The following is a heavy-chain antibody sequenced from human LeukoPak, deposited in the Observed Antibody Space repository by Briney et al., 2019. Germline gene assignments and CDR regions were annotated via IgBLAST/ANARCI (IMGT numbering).Heavy chain of an antibody. CDR2: INPSGDST. J-gene: IGHJ4*02. CDR3: ARGVRSDCYSCFDY. Sequence: ASVRVSCKASGYTFITYYMHWARQAPGQGLEWMGIINPSGDSTSYAQKFQGRVTMTRDTSTSTVYMELSSLRSEDTAVYYCARGVRSDCYSCFDYWGQGTLVTVSS. D-gene: IGHD2-15*01. V-gene: IGHV1-46*01. CDR1: GYTFITYY.